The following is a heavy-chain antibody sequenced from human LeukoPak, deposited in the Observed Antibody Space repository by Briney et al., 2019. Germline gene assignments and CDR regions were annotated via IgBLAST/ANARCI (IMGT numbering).Heavy chain of an antibody. J-gene: IGHJ4*02. Sequence: VQPGGSLRLFCAASGFTFRSHWMSWVRQAPGKGLEWVANINQDGSETHYVDSVKGRFTISRDNAWNSLYLQMNSLRAEDTAMYYCARDHVAPGIYFAYWGQGTLVTVSS. CDR2: INQDGSET. V-gene: IGHV3-7*01. CDR1: GFTFRSHW. CDR3: ARDHVAPGIYFAY. D-gene: IGHD6-13*01.